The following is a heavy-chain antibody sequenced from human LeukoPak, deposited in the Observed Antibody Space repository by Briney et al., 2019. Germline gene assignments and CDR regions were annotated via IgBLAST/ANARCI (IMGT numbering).Heavy chain of an antibody. CDR1: GFTFSSYA. CDR2: ISSNGGST. CDR3: ARVSPTGWFDP. J-gene: IGHJ5*02. V-gene: IGHV3-64*01. Sequence: GGSLRLSCAASGFTFSSYAMHWVRQAPGKGLEYVSAISSNGGSTYYANSVKGRFTISRDNSKNTLYLQVGSLRAEDMAVYYCARVSPTGWFDPWGQGTLVTVSS.